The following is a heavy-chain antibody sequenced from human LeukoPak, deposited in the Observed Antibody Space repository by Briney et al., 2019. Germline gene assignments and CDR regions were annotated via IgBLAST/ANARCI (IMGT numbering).Heavy chain of an antibody. CDR2: ISYDGSNT. D-gene: IGHD4-23*01. CDR1: GFTFSRHG. Sequence: GGSLRLSCAASGFTFSRHGMHWVRQAPGKGLEWVTIISYDGSNTYYADSVKGRFTISRDNSKNTLFLQMNSLRVEDTAVYYCARDYGGSSPFDYWGQGTLVTVSS. CDR3: ARDYGGSSPFDY. J-gene: IGHJ4*02. V-gene: IGHV3-30*03.